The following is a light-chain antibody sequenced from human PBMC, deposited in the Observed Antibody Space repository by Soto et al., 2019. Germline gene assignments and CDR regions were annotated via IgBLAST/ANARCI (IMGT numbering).Light chain of an antibody. CDR2: AAS. CDR3: QQRSNWHPIT. Sequence: ILLTQSPGTRSLSPGERGTLSCRASQSVSSSYLAWYQQRPGQAPRLLIFAASSRATGIPDRFSGSGSETDFTLTINRLETEDFAVYYCQQRSNWHPITFGHGTRLEIK. J-gene: IGKJ5*01. CDR1: QSVSSSY. V-gene: IGKV3D-20*02.